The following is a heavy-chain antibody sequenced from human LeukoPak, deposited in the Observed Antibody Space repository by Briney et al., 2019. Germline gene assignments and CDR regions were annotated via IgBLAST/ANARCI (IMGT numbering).Heavy chain of an antibody. CDR3: AKDRYRDYYGSGSSITFDY. D-gene: IGHD3-10*01. J-gene: IGHJ4*02. CDR1: GFTFSSYA. V-gene: IGHV3-23*01. CDR2: ISGSGGST. Sequence: GGSLRLSCAASGFTFSSYAMSWVRQAPGKGLEWVSAISGSGGSTYYADSVKGRFTISRDNSKNTLYLQMNSLSAEDTAVYYCAKDRYRDYYGSGSSITFDYWGQGTLVTVSS.